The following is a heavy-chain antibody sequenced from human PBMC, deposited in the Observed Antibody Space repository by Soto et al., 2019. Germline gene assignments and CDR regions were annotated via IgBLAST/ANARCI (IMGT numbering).Heavy chain of an antibody. V-gene: IGHV1-18*01. Sequence: QVQLVQSGAEVKKPGASVKVSCKASGYTFTSYGISWVRQAPGQGLEWMGWISAYNGNTNYAQKLQGRVTMTTDTSTSTAYMEPRSLRSDDTTVYYCARDGDYYGSGSYFAGDYYYYMDVWGKGTTVTVSS. CDR1: GYTFTSYG. CDR3: ARDGDYYGSGSYFAGDYYYYMDV. J-gene: IGHJ6*03. D-gene: IGHD3-10*01. CDR2: ISAYNGNT.